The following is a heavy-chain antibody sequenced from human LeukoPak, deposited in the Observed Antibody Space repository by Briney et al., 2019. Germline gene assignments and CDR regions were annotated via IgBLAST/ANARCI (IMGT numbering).Heavy chain of an antibody. Sequence: PGGSLRLSCAASGFTFSSYSMNWVRQAPGKGLEWIGSIYYSGSTYYNPSLKSRVTISVDTSKNQFSLKLSSVTAADTAVYYCARHQAAANNFDYWGQGTLVTVSS. J-gene: IGHJ4*02. CDR2: IYYSGST. CDR1: GFTFSSYSMN. V-gene: IGHV4-39*01. CDR3: ARHQAAANNFDY. D-gene: IGHD6-25*01.